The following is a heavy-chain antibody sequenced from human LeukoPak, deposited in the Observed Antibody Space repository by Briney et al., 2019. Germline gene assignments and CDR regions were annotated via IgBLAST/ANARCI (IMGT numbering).Heavy chain of an antibody. J-gene: IGHJ4*02. D-gene: IGHD3-16*01. Sequence: PGRSLRLSCAASGFIFSNYGMHWVRQAPGKGLEWVAVLANDGRDKRYADSVRGRFTISRDNSENTLYLQMNSLKSEDTAVYYCAKDGTPGADAYYFDYWGQGTLVTASS. V-gene: IGHV3-30*18. CDR3: AKDGTPGADAYYFDY. CDR1: GFIFSNYG. CDR2: LANDGRDK.